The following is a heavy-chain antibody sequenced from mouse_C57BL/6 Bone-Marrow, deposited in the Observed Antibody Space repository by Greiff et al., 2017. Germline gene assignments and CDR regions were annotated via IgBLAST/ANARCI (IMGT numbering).Heavy chain of an antibody. CDR3: ARWGSYDSNYGFAY. Sequence: QVQLQQPGAELVKPGASVKMSCKASGYTFTSYWITWVKQRPGQGLEWIGDIYPGSGSTNYTEKFKSKDTLTVDTSSSTAYMQLSSLTSEDSAVYYCARWGSYDSNYGFAYWGQGTLVTVSA. CDR1: GYTFTSYW. V-gene: IGHV1-55*01. CDR2: IYPGSGST. J-gene: IGHJ3*01. D-gene: IGHD2-5*01.